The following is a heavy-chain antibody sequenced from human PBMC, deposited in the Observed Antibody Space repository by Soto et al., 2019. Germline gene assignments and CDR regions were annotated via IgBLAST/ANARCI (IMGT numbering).Heavy chain of an antibody. CDR1: GGSITNYY. Sequence: KASETLSLTCTVSGGSITNYYWSWIRQSPGKGLEWIGYIYYTGDTTYNPSLKSRVIISVDTSKNQFSLKLSSVTAADTAVYYCARGAGSFPFDYWGQGTLVTVSS. CDR2: IYYTGDT. V-gene: IGHV4-59*01. D-gene: IGHD3-10*01. J-gene: IGHJ4*02. CDR3: ARGAGSFPFDY.